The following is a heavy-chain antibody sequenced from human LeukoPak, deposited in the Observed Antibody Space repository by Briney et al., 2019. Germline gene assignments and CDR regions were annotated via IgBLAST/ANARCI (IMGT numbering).Heavy chain of an antibody. CDR3: ARAVYCSSTSCSSGWYNWFDP. CDR1: GFTFSSYG. J-gene: IGHJ5*02. CDR2: IWYDGSNK. Sequence: QSGGSLRLSCAASGFTFSSYGMRWVRQAPGKGVEGGAGIWYDGSNKDYADSVKGRFTISRDNTKKTMYLQLNSLSAEDTAVFYCARAVYCSSTSCSSGWYNWFDPWGQGTLVTVSS. D-gene: IGHD2-2*01. V-gene: IGHV3-33*01.